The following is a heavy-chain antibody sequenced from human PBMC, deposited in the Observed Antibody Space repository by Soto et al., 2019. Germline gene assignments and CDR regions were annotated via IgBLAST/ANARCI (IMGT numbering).Heavy chain of an antibody. Sequence: GGSLRLSCAASGFTVSSYGMHWVRQAPGKGLEWVAVISYDGSNKYYADSVKGRFTISRDNSKNTLYLQMNSLRAEDTAVYYCAKVYYDFWSGYPTTRDYYYYGMDVWGQGTTVTVSS. J-gene: IGHJ6*02. CDR2: ISYDGSNK. D-gene: IGHD3-3*01. V-gene: IGHV3-30*18. CDR1: GFTVSSYG. CDR3: AKVYYDFWSGYPTTRDYYYYGMDV.